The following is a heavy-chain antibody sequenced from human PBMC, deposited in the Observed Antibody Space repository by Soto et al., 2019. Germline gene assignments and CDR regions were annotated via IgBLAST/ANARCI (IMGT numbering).Heavy chain of an antibody. V-gene: IGHV4-31*03. D-gene: IGHD6-6*01. Sequence: SETLSLTCTVSGGSISSGGYYWSWIRQHPGKGLEWIGYIYYSGSTYYNPSLKSRVTISVDTSKNQFSLKLSSVTAADTAVYYCVSALADRLRFDYWGQGTLVTVSS. CDR1: GGSISSGGYY. CDR3: VSALADRLRFDY. CDR2: IYYSGST. J-gene: IGHJ4*02.